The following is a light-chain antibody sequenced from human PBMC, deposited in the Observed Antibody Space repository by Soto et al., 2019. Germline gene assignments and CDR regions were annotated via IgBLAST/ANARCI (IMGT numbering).Light chain of an antibody. CDR1: SGHSSYA. J-gene: IGLJ2*01. CDR2: LNSDGSH. CDR3: QTWGTGMV. Sequence: QPVLTQSHSASASLGASVTLTCTLSSGHSSYAIAWHQQQPEKGPRYLMKLNSDGSHSKGDGIPDRFSGSSSGAERYLTISSLQSEDEADYYCQTWGTGMVFGGGTKVTVL. V-gene: IGLV4-69*01.